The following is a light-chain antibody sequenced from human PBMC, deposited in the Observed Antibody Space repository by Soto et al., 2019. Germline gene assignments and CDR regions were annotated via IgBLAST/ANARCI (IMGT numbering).Light chain of an antibody. V-gene: IGKV2D-29*01. CDR1: QRLLHSDGKTC. Sequence: DIVMTQTPLSLSVTPGQPASISCKSSQRLLHSDGKTCLYWYLQKPGQPPQLLTYDVSNRSSGVPDRLRGSGSGTDFTLKISRVEAVDGGVYYSMQSVQFPWTFGQGTKVEIK. J-gene: IGKJ1*01. CDR3: MQSVQFPWT. CDR2: DVS.